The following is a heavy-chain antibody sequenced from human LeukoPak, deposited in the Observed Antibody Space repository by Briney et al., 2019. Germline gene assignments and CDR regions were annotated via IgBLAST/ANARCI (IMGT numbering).Heavy chain of an antibody. V-gene: IGHV3-7*01. J-gene: IGHJ4*02. CDR2: IKPDGSEG. CDR1: GFIFSDYW. Sequence: GGSLRLSCAASGFIFSDYWTTWVRQAPGKGLEWVANIKPDGSEGYYVGSVKGRFTISRDNAKNSLSLQMNSLRAEDTAVYYCARGGFSPDHWGQGTLLTVSS. CDR3: ARGGFSPDH. D-gene: IGHD5-12*01.